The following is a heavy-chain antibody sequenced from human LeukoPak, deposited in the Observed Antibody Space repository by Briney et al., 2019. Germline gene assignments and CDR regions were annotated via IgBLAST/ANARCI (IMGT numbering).Heavy chain of an antibody. Sequence: GASVTVSFKSSVYTFTDYYMHWVGQAPGQGREGMGWINPNSGGTNYAQKFQGRVTMSRDTSISTAYMELSRLRSDDTAVYYCARDLQGTTVVYYWGQGTLVTVSS. CDR1: VYTFTDYY. V-gene: IGHV1-2*02. CDR2: INPNSGGT. CDR3: ARDLQGTTVVYY. D-gene: IGHD4-23*01. J-gene: IGHJ4*02.